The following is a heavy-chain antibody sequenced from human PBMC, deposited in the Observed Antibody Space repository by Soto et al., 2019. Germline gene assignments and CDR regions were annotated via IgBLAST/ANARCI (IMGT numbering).Heavy chain of an antibody. CDR2: ISYDGCNK. J-gene: IGHJ3*02. V-gene: IGHV3-30-3*01. Sequence: QVQLVESGGGVVQPGRSLRLSCAASGFTFSSYAMHWVRQAPGKGLEWVAVISYDGCNKYYADSVKGRFTISRDNSKNTLYLQMNSLRAEDTAVYYCARARWLHLRTHHDAFDIWGQGTMVTVSS. D-gene: IGHD5-12*01. CDR3: ARARWLHLRTHHDAFDI. CDR1: GFTFSSYA.